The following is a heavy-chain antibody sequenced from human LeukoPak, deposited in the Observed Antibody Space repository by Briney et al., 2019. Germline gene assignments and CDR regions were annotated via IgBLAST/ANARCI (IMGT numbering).Heavy chain of an antibody. Sequence: VKVSCKASGGTFSSYAISWVRQAPGQGLEWMGGIIPIFGTANYAQKLQGRVTITADESTSTAYMELSSLRSEDTAVYYCARDRLEDIVVVPAAIGGGYFDYWGQGTLVTVSS. CDR1: GGTFSSYA. V-gene: IGHV1-69*13. CDR3: ARDRLEDIVVVPAAIGGGYFDY. J-gene: IGHJ4*02. CDR2: IIPIFGTA. D-gene: IGHD2-2*01.